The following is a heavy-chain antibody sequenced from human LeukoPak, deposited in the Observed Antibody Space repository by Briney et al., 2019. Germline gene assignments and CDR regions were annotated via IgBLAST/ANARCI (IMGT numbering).Heavy chain of an antibody. CDR1: GYTFTGYY. D-gene: IGHD5-12*01. J-gene: IGHJ4*02. CDR3: ARCDLRGYSGYELFDY. V-gene: IGHV1-2*02. Sequence: ASVKVSCKASGYTFTGYYMHWVRQAPGQGLEWMGWINPNSGGTNYAQKFQGRVTMTRDTSISTAYMELSRLRSDDTAVYYCARCDLRGYSGYELFDYWGQGTLVTVSS. CDR2: INPNSGGT.